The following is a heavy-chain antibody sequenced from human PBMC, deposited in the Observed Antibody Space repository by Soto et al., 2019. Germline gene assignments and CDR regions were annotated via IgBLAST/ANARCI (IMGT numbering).Heavy chain of an antibody. CDR2: IFYIGVT. CDR1: GGSISDDDYY. Sequence: QVQLQESGPGLVEPSQTLCLTCTVSGGSISDDDYYWSWIRQHPGKGLEWIGYIFYIGVTHYNPSLKSRVTISVDTSKNQFSLKLNSVTAADTAVYYCARALGSSPLSSWGQGTLVTVSS. V-gene: IGHV4-31*03. J-gene: IGHJ5*02. D-gene: IGHD6-6*01. CDR3: ARALGSSPLSS.